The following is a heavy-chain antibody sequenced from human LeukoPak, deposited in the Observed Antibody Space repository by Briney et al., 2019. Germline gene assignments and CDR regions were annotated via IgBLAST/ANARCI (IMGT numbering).Heavy chain of an antibody. CDR2: IYYSGST. CDR3: ARYKIVPAARSWFDP. J-gene: IGHJ5*02. D-gene: IGHD2-2*01. Sequence: SETLSLTCTVSGGSISSSSYYWGWIRQPPGKGLEWIGSIYYSGSTYYNPSLKSRVTISVDTSKNQFSLKLSSVTAADTAVYCCARYKIVPAARSWFDPWGQGTLVTVSS. V-gene: IGHV4-39*07. CDR1: GGSISSSSYY.